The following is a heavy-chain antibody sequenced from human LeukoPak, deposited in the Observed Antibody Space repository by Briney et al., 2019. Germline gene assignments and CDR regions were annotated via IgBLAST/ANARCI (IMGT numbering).Heavy chain of an antibody. J-gene: IGHJ4*02. CDR1: GGSFSGYY. Sequence: SETLSLTCAVYGGSFSGYYWSWIRQPPGKGLEWIGEINHSGSTNYNPSLKSRVTISVDTSKNQFSLKLSSVTAADTAVYYCARHGSQQQGLDYWGQGTLVTVSS. V-gene: IGHV4-34*01. CDR3: ARHGSQQQGLDY. CDR2: INHSGST. D-gene: IGHD6-13*01.